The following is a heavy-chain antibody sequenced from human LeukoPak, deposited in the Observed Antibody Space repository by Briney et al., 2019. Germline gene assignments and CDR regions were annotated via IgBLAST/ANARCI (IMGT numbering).Heavy chain of an antibody. J-gene: IGHJ4*02. CDR1: GGSISSYY. D-gene: IGHD3-3*01. Sequence: PSETLSLTCTVSGGSISSYYWSWIRQPPGKGLEWIGYIYYSGSTNYNPSLKSRVTISVDTSKNQSSLKLSSVTAADTAVYYCARAYDFWSGYPNFDYWGQGTLVTVSS. V-gene: IGHV4-59*01. CDR2: IYYSGST. CDR3: ARAYDFWSGYPNFDY.